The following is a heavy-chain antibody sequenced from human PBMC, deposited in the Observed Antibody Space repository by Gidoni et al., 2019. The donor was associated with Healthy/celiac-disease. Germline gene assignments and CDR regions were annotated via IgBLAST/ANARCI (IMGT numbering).Heavy chain of an antibody. CDR3: ARELPPWGMVVAAHNYFDY. J-gene: IGHJ4*02. D-gene: IGHD2-15*01. V-gene: IGHV3-21*01. CDR2: ISSSSSYI. Sequence: MNWVRQAPGKGLEWVSSISSSSSYIYYADSVKGRFTISRDNAKNSLYLQMNSLRAEDTAVYYCARELPPWGMVVAAHNYFDYWGQGTLVTVSS.